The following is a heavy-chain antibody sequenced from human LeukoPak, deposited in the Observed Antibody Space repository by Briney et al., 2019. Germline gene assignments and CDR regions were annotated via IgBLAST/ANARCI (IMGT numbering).Heavy chain of an antibody. Sequence: GGSLRLSCVASGFTFTSYAMSWVRQAPGKGLEWVSGINWNGGSTGYADSVKGRFTISRDNAKNSLYLQMNSLRAEDTALYYCARDKGAGIVVVVAAPTYFDYWGQGTLVTVSS. CDR1: GFTFTSYA. CDR2: INWNGGST. CDR3: ARDKGAGIVVVVAAPTYFDY. D-gene: IGHD2-15*01. V-gene: IGHV3-20*04. J-gene: IGHJ4*02.